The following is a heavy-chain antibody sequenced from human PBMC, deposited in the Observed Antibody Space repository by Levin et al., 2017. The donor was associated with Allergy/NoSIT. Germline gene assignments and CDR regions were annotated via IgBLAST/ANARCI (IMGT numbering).Heavy chain of an antibody. CDR1: GGSISSYY. CDR2: IYYSGST. Sequence: SETLSLTCTVSGGSISSYYWSWIRQPPGKGLEWIGYIYYSGSTNYNPSLKSRVTISVDTSKNQFSLKLSSVTAADTAVYYCARIVDYDILTGSPYYMDVWGKGTTVTVSS. D-gene: IGHD3-9*01. V-gene: IGHV4-59*08. CDR3: ARIVDYDILTGSPYYMDV. J-gene: IGHJ6*03.